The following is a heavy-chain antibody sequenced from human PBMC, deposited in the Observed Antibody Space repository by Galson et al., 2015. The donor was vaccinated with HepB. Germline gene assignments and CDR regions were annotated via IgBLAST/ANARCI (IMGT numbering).Heavy chain of an antibody. J-gene: IGHJ6*02. CDR1: GFTFSSYA. V-gene: IGHV3-30-3*01. CDR2: ISYDGSNK. D-gene: IGHD3-3*01. Sequence: SLRLSCAASGFTFSSYAIHWVRQAPGKGLEWVAVISYDGSNKYYADSVKGRFTISRDNSKNTLYVQMNSLRAEDTAAYYCARAETSRDFWSGFEYYYYGMDVWGQGTTVTVSS. CDR3: ARAETSRDFWSGFEYYYYGMDV.